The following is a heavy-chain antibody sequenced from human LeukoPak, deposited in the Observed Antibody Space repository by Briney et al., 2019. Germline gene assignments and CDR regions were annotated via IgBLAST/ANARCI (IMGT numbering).Heavy chain of an antibody. CDR3: AKRGETYYYDSSGYYFDY. D-gene: IGHD3-22*01. V-gene: IGHV4-39*01. Sequence: SETLSLTCTVSGGSISSSSYYWGWIRQPPGKGLEWIGSIYYGGSTYYNPSLKSRVTISVDTSKNQFSLKLSSVTAADTAVYYCAKRGETYYYDSSGYYFDYWGQGTLVTVSS. CDR2: IYYGGST. J-gene: IGHJ4*02. CDR1: GGSISSSSYY.